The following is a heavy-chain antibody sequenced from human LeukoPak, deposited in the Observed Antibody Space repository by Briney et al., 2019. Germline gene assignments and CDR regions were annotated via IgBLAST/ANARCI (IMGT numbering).Heavy chain of an antibody. J-gene: IGHJ4*02. CDR2: IYYSGNT. V-gene: IGHV4-59*01. D-gene: IGHD3-10*01. CDR3: ARLGPGGHGEFDY. Sequence: PSETLSFTCTVSSGPLSDFYWTWVPHPPGHGLEWSGYIYYSGNTNYNPSLKSRVTISIDTSKTQFSLKLTSVTAADTAVYYCARLGPGGHGEFDYWGQGTLVTVSS. CDR1: SGPLSDFY.